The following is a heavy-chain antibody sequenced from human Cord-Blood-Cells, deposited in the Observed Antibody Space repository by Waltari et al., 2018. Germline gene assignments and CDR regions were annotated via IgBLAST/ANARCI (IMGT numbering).Heavy chain of an antibody. CDR3: ARSRRRSGSYNWFDP. D-gene: IGHD1-26*01. Sequence: QLQLPESGPGLVKPSETLSLTCTVSGGSISSSSYYWGWIRQPPGKGLEWIGSIYYSGSTYYNPSLKSRVTISVDTSKNQFSLKLSSVTAADTAVYYCARSRRRSGSYNWFDPWGQGTLVTVSS. V-gene: IGHV4-39*01. J-gene: IGHJ5*02. CDR2: IYYSGST. CDR1: GGSISSSSYY.